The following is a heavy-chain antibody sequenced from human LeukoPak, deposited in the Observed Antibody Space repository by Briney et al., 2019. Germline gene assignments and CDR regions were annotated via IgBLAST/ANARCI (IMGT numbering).Heavy chain of an antibody. CDR1: GFTFSSYE. J-gene: IGHJ4*02. Sequence: GGSLRLSCAASGFTFSSYEMNGVRQAPGKGLEWVSYISSSGSTIYYADSVKGRFTISRDNAKNSLYLQMNSLRAEDTAVYYCARDITDGSGSYYRSTPFDYRGQGTLVTVSS. V-gene: IGHV3-48*03. CDR2: ISSSGSTI. CDR3: ARDITDGSGSYYRSTPFDY. D-gene: IGHD3-10*01.